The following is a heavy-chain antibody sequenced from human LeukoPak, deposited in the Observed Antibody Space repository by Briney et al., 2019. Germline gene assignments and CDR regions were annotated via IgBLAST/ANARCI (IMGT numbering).Heavy chain of an antibody. CDR3: ARVPLRFLEPFDY. CDR1: GGSFIGYY. J-gene: IGHJ4*02. V-gene: IGHV4-34*01. CDR2: INHSGGA. Sequence: RTSDTLSLTCAVYGGSFIGYYWSWIRQPPGKWLEWLGEINHSGGANYYPSLKSRVTISADTSKSQFSLKLGSVTAADTAVYYCARVPLRFLEPFDYWGQGTLVTVSS. D-gene: IGHD3-3*01.